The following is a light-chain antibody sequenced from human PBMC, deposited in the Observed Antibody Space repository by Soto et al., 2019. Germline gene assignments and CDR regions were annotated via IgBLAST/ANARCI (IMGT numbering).Light chain of an antibody. Sequence: EIFLTQSPDTLSLSPGERATLSCRASQSVTNYIAWYQQRPGQAPRLLIYDASNRASGVPARFSGSGSATDFTLTISSLEPEDFAVYYCQHRSSWPITFGQGTRLEI. CDR3: QHRSSWPIT. CDR1: QSVTNY. J-gene: IGKJ5*01. CDR2: DAS. V-gene: IGKV3-11*01.